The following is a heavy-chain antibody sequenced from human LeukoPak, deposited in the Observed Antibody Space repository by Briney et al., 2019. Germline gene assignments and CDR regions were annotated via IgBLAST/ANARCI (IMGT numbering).Heavy chain of an antibody. CDR2: INPSGGST. CDR1: GYTFTSYY. Sequence: GSVKVSCKASGYTFTSYYMHWVRQAPGQGLEWMGIINPSGGSTSYAQKFQGRVTMTRDTSTSTVYMELSSLRSEDTAVYYCARESLAYCGGDCYSNWFDPWGQGTLVTVSS. D-gene: IGHD2-21*02. V-gene: IGHV1-46*01. CDR3: ARESLAYCGGDCYSNWFDP. J-gene: IGHJ5*02.